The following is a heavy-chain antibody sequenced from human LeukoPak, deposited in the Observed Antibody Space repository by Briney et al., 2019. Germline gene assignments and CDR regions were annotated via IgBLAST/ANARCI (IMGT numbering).Heavy chain of an antibody. CDR2: IYYSGST. CDR3: ARQRFGMDV. J-gene: IGHJ6*04. Sequence: SETLSLTCAVSGGSISSYYWSWIRQPPGKGLEWVGYIYYSGSTKYNPSLKRRVTISVDTSKNQFSLKLSSVTAADTAVYYCARQRFGMDVWGKGTTVTLSS. V-gene: IGHV4-59*08. CDR1: GGSISSYY.